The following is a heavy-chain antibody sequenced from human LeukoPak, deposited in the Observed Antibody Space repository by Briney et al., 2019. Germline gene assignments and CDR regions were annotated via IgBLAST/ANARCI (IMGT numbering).Heavy chain of an antibody. CDR3: ARLLNNDNSGDPDTFDM. V-gene: IGHV4-59*08. CDR2: ISYSGST. D-gene: IGHD3-22*01. Sequence: RSETLSLTCSVSGGSISRHYWSWIRQPPGKGLEWIGYISYSGSTKYNPSLQSRVTISLDTSKTHFSLKLTSVTAADTAVYYCARLLNNDNSGDPDTFDMWGPGTMVTVSS. CDR1: GGSISRHY. J-gene: IGHJ3*02.